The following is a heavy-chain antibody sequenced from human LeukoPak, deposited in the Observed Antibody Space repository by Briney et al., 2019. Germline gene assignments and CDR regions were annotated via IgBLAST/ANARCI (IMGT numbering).Heavy chain of an antibody. V-gene: IGHV1-2*04. Sequence: ASVKVSCKASGYTFTGYHIHWVRQAPGQGLEWMGWINPKSGGTNYAQKFEGWVTMTRDTSMSTVYMELSRLKSDDTAVYYCARDRGEYSYAYDYWGQGTLVTVSS. D-gene: IGHD5-18*01. CDR1: GYTFTGYH. CDR2: INPKSGGT. J-gene: IGHJ4*02. CDR3: ARDRGEYSYAYDY.